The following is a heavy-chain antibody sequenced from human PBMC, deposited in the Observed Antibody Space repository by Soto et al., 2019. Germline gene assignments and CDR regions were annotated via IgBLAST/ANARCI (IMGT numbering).Heavy chain of an antibody. CDR1: DFILSDAW. D-gene: IGHD3-22*01. Sequence: EVQLEESGGGLIKPGESLTLSCAASDFILSDAWMKWVRQAPGKGLEWVGRIISKAHGGTTDYAATLKGRFTILRDDSKNTLYLQMNSLQTEDTAMYYCAAYRDSSGLRRYDYWGQGALVTVSS. CDR2: IISKAHGGTT. J-gene: IGHJ4*02. V-gene: IGHV3-15*07. CDR3: AAYRDSSGLRRYDY.